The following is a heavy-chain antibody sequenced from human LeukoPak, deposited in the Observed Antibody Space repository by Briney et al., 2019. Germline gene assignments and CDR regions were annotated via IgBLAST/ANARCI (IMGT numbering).Heavy chain of an antibody. CDR3: ARTQLELRLYYYYYYMDV. V-gene: IGHV1-69*05. D-gene: IGHD1-7*01. J-gene: IGHJ6*03. CDR1: GGTFSSYA. CDR2: ITPIFGTA. Sequence: SVKVSCKASGGTFSSYAISWVRQAPGQGLEWMGGITPIFGTANYAQKFQGRVTITTDESTSTAYMELSSLRSEDTAVYYCARTQLELRLYYYYYYMDVWGKGTTVTVSS.